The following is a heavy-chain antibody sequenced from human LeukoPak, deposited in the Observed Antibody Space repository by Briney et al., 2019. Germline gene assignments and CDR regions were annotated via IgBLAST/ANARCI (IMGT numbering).Heavy chain of an antibody. CDR2: IYYSGST. D-gene: IGHD3-10*01. Sequence: SETLSLTCAVYGGSFSGYYWSWIRQPPGKGLEWIGSIYYSGSTYYNPSLKSRVTISVDTSKNQFSLKLSSVTAADTAVYYCASLRGGYYYGSGSWYWGQGTLVTVSS. J-gene: IGHJ4*02. CDR3: ASLRGGYYYGSGSWY. CDR1: GGSFSGYY. V-gene: IGHV4-34*01.